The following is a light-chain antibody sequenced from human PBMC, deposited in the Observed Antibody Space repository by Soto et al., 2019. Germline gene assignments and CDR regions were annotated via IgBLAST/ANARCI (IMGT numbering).Light chain of an antibody. CDR1: RSDVGGYNH. Sequence: QSALTQPASVSGSPGQSITISCTGTRSDVGGYNHVSWYQQHPGKAPKLMIYDANKRPSGVSNHFSGSKSGNTASLTISGLQVEDEADYYCCSYAGSSTWVFGGGTKLTVL. CDR2: DAN. V-gene: IGLV2-23*01. CDR3: CSYAGSSTWV. J-gene: IGLJ3*02.